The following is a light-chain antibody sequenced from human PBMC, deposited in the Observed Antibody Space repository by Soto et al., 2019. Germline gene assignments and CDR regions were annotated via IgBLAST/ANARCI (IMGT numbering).Light chain of an antibody. Sequence: IQLTQSPSSLSASVGDRVTITCRASQGISSYLAWYQQKPGKAPKLLIYAASTLQSGVPSRFSGSGSGTDFTLTISSLQPEDFATYYCQQYKDYVYTFGQGTKVDIK. CDR1: QGISSY. CDR2: AAS. J-gene: IGKJ2*01. CDR3: QQYKDYVYT. V-gene: IGKV1-9*01.